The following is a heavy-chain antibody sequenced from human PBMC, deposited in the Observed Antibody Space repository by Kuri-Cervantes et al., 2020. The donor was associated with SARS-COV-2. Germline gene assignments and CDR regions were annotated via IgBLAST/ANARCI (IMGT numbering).Heavy chain of an antibody. CDR3: ARSFTVTDPFDP. CDR1: GFTFNTYP. D-gene: IGHD4-11*01. V-gene: IGHV3-21*01. CDR2: ISSSSSYI. J-gene: IGHJ5*02. Sequence: GGSLRLSCGVSGFTFNTYPMHWVRQAPGKGLEWVSSISSSSSYIYYADSVKGRFTISRDNAKNSLYLQMNSLRAEDTAVYYCARSFTVTDPFDPWGQETLVTVSS.